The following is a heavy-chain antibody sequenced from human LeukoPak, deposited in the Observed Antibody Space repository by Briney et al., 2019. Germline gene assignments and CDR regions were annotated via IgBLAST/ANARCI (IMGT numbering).Heavy chain of an antibody. CDR1: GYTFTSYY. CDR3: ARGVHVRVYDSNPHYGHY. CDR2: INPRTGST. Sequence: ASVKVSCKASGYTFTSYYIFWVRQAPGQGLEWMGIINPRTGSTSYSQKFQGRVTMTRDMSTSTVYMELSSLRSEDTALYYCARGVHVRVYDSNPHYGHYWGQGTLVTVSS. V-gene: IGHV1-46*01. J-gene: IGHJ4*02. D-gene: IGHD3-22*01.